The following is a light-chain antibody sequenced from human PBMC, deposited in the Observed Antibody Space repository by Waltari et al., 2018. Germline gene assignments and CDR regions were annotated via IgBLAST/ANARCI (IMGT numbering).Light chain of an antibody. Sequence: QSALTQEAYVSGTVGQRVTLPCNGNNNTHGSYPVGWYQQISHGAPKPVMLGNILPSGIPDRFSGSKSGTTASLIISGLQPEDEAHYFCSSWDYSLSGQVFGGGTRLTVL. V-gene: IGLV1-44*01. CDR1: NNTHGSYP. CDR2: GNI. CDR3: SSWDYSLSGQV. J-gene: IGLJ2*01.